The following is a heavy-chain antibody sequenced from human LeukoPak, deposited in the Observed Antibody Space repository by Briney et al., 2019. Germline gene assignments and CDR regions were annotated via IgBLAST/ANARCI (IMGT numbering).Heavy chain of an antibody. CDR1: GFSFSSYG. CDR2: ISYDGGSK. V-gene: IGHV3-30*03. D-gene: IGHD3-10*01. Sequence: GGSLRPSCAASGFSFSSYGMHWVRQAPGKGLEWVALISYDGGSKYYADSVRGRFTISRDNSKNTLYLQMNSLRAEDTAVYYCARDQVLVRATLDYWGQGTLVTVSS. J-gene: IGHJ4*02. CDR3: ARDQVLVRATLDY.